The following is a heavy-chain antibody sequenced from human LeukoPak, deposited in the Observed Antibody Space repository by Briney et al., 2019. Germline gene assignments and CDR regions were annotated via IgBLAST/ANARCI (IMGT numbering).Heavy chain of an antibody. Sequence: PGGSLRLSCAASGFSFSSYAMHWVRQAPGKGLEWVAVISYDGSNKYYADSVKGRFTISRDNSKNTLYLQMNSLRAEDTAVYYCAREPYLYYYDSSGLFDYWGQGTLVTVSS. V-gene: IGHV3-30*04. D-gene: IGHD3-22*01. CDR2: ISYDGSNK. CDR3: AREPYLYYYDSSGLFDY. CDR1: GFSFSSYA. J-gene: IGHJ4*02.